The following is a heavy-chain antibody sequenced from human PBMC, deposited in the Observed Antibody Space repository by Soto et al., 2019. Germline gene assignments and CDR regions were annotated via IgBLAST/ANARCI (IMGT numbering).Heavy chain of an antibody. J-gene: IGHJ5*02. D-gene: IGHD3-3*01. CDR1: GGSFSGYY. CDR3: ARGVERFLEWLKWFDP. V-gene: IGHV4-34*01. Sequence: PSETLSLTCAVYGGSFSGYYWSWIRQPPGKGPEWIGEINHSGSTNYNPSLKSRVTISVDTSKNQFSLKLSSVTAADTAVYYCARGVERFLEWLKWFDPWGQGTLVTVSS. CDR2: INHSGST.